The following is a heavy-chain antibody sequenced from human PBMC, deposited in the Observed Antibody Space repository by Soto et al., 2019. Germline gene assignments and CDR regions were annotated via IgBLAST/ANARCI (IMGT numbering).Heavy chain of an antibody. CDR1: GFTFSSNA. J-gene: IGHJ4*02. Sequence: EVQLLESGGGLVQPGGSLRLSCVASGFTFSSNAMTWVRQAPGKGLEWVSAISGNGGSTYFADSVKGRFTISRDNFKNTVYLQLDSRRAEDTAVYYCAKNWGGFDDWGQGALVTVSS. V-gene: IGHV3-23*01. CDR2: ISGNGGST. D-gene: IGHD3-16*01. CDR3: AKNWGGFDD.